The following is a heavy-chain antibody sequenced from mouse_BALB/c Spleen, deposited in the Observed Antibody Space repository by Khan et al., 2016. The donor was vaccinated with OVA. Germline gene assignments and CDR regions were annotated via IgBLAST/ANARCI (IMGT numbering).Heavy chain of an antibody. CDR2: ITVKSDNSGA. CDR3: GRGGYYYGTPFDY. J-gene: IGHJ2*01. Sequence: VQLVETGGGLVRPGNSLKLSCVTSGFTFSYYRMHWLRQFPGQRLEWIAVITVKSDNSGANYAESVKGRFTISRDDSKSSVYLQMNRLREEDTATYYCGRGGYYYGTPFDYWGQGTTLTVSS. CDR1: GFTFSYYR. V-gene: IGHV13-2*02. D-gene: IGHD1-1*01.